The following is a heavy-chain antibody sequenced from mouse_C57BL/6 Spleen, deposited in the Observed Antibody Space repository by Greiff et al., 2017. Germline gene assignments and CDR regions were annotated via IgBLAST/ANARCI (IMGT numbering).Heavy chain of an antibody. D-gene: IGHD4-1*01. CDR3: ARGELGRAWFAY. CDR2: IYPGDGDT. V-gene: IGHV1-82*01. J-gene: IGHJ3*01. Sequence: QVQLQQSGPELVKPGASVKISCKASGYAFSSSWMNWVKQRPGKGLEWIGRIYPGDGDTNYNGKFKGKATLTADKSSSTAYMQHSSLTSKDSAVYFCARGELGRAWFAYWGQGTLVTVSA. CDR1: GYAFSSSW.